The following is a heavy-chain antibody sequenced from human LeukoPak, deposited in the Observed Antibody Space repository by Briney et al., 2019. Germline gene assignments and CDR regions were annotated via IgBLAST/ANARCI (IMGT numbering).Heavy chain of an antibody. V-gene: IGHV4-31*03. D-gene: IGHD5-24*01. CDR1: GGSVTRGGYY. CDR3: ARDRDSYWFDS. Sequence: SETLSLTCTVSGGSVTRGGYYWSWIRQLPGKGLEWIGYIYYSGSTYYNPSLKSRVSISTDTSGNQFSLKLSSVTAADTAVYYCARDRDSYWFDSWGQGTLVAVSS. J-gene: IGHJ5*01. CDR2: IYYSGST.